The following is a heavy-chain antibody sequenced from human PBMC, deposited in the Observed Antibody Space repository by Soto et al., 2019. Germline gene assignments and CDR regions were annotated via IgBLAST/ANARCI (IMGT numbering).Heavy chain of an antibody. J-gene: IGHJ4*02. CDR3: AKRPGYYFWSGYYID. D-gene: IGHD3-3*01. CDR2: ISGSGGST. Sequence: EVQLLESGGGLVQPGGSLRLSCAASGFTFSSYAMSWVRQAPGKGLEWVSAISGSGGSTYYADSVKGRFTISRDTSKNTLYRQMNGLRAEDTAVYYCAKRPGYYFWSGYYIDWGQGTLVTVSS. CDR1: GFTFSSYA. V-gene: IGHV3-23*01.